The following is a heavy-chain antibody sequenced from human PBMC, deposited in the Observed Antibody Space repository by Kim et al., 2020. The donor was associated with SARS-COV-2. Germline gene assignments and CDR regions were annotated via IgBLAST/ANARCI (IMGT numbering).Heavy chain of an antibody. V-gene: IGHV3-48*03. Sequence: GGSLRLSCAASGFTFSSYEMNWVRQAPGKGLEWVSYISSSGSSIYYADSVKGRFTISRDNAKNSLYLQMNSLRAEDTAVYYCAKLWVGESPDYWGQGTLVTVSS. CDR2: ISSSGSSI. J-gene: IGHJ4*02. CDR3: AKLWVGESPDY. CDR1: GFTFSSYE. D-gene: IGHD3-10*01.